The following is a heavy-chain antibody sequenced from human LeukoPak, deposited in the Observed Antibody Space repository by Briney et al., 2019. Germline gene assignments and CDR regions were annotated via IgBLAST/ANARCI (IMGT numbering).Heavy chain of an antibody. CDR2: IYHSGST. CDR1: GGSITTYY. J-gene: IGHJ1*01. CDR3: ARGGAARLDFQN. V-gene: IGHV4-59*01. D-gene: IGHD6-6*01. Sequence: PSETLSLTCTVSGGSITTYYWNWIRQPPGKGLEWIGYIYHSGSTNYNPSLQSRVTISVDTSKNQFSLILNSVTAADTAVYYCARGGAARLDFQNWGQGTLVTVSS.